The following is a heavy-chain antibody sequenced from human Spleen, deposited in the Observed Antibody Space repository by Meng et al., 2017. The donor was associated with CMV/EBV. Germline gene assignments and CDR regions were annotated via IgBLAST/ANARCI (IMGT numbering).Heavy chain of an antibody. D-gene: IGHD6-13*01. CDR3: AKTGGYGSRWSYYYYAMDV. CDR2: IQYEGSKK. CDR1: FSKEG. V-gene: IGHV3-30*02. Sequence: FSKEGMEWVRQAAGKGLGWVELIQYEGSKKDYGDSVKSRFNIARDKPKKTLCLQMNSLREEDTAVYYCAKTGGYGSRWSYYYYAMDVWGQGTTVTVSS. J-gene: IGHJ6*02.